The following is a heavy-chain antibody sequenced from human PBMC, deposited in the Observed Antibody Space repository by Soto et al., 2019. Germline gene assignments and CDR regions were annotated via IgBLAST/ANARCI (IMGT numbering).Heavy chain of an antibody. CDR1: GYTFTSYG. V-gene: IGHV1-18*01. Sequence: GGPVKVSCKASGYTFTSYGISWVRQAPGQGLEWMGWISAYNGNTNYAQKFQGRVSMTTDTSTSTVYMELRSLTSDDTAVYYCARVVATTGNWFDPWGQGTLVTVSS. J-gene: IGHJ5*02. D-gene: IGHD5-12*01. CDR2: ISAYNGNT. CDR3: ARVVATTGNWFDP.